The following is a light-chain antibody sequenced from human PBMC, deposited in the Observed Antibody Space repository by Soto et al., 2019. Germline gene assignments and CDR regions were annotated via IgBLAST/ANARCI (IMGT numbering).Light chain of an antibody. V-gene: IGKV2-28*01. CDR1: QSLLHDNGYNY. CDR2: LGS. Sequence: IVMTQSPLTLPVIPGEPASISCRSNQSLLHDNGYNYLDWYLQKPGQSPQLLIYLGSNRASGVPDRVSGSRSGTDFTLKISRVEAEDVGVYYCMQALQITWTFGQGTKVEIK. CDR3: MQALQITWT. J-gene: IGKJ1*01.